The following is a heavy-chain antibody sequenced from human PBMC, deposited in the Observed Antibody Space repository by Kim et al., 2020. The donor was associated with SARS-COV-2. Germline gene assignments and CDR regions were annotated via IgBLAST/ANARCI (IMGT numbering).Heavy chain of an antibody. V-gene: IGHV3-21*01. Sequence: GGSLRLSCAASGFTFSSYSLNWVRQAPGKGLEWVAFISSTSTYINYADSVKGRFSISRDNAKNSLHLQMNSLRAEDTAVYYCARDGAQDGSGHYYYGMDV. CDR3: ARDGAQDGSGHYYYGMDV. CDR1: GFTFSSYS. J-gene: IGHJ6*01. D-gene: IGHD3-10*01. CDR2: ISSTSTYI.